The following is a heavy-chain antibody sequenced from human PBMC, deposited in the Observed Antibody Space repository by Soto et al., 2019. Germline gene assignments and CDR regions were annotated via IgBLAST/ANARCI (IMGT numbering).Heavy chain of an antibody. CDR2: IFPSGTT. V-gene: IGHV4-30-2*01. CDR3: AQVDDVAALFAY. J-gene: IGHJ4*02. D-gene: IGHD6-6*01. CDR1: GGSLSGATYS. Sequence: PSETLSLTCGVSGGSLSGATYSWNWIRQPPGKGLEWIGYIFPSGTTYYNPSLKSRVTISIDVSKNQFSLSLRSLTAADTAVYYCAQVDDVAALFAYLGQGTLVTVSS.